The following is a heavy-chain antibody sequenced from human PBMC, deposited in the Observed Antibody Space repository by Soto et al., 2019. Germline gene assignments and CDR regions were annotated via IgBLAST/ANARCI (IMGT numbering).Heavy chain of an antibody. CDR2: IHPSGDTK. D-gene: IGHD3-16*01. CDR3: ARDLWGSWTVDY. J-gene: IGHJ4*02. V-gene: IGHV1-46*02. CDR1: GYTFQNYD. Sequence: QVQLVQSGAEVKEPGASVKVSCKASGYTFQNYDMHWVRQAPGQGLEWMGIIHPSGDTKTYAQRFQGRLAMTRDTSTSTAYMELSSLTSEDTAVYFCARDLWGSWTVDYWGQGTLVTVSS.